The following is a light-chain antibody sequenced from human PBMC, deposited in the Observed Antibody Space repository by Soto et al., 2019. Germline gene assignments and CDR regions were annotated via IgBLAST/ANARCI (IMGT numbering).Light chain of an antibody. CDR3: QQYNNWLST. Sequence: EIVMTQSPATLSVSPGERATLSCRASQSVSSNLAWYQQKPGQAPRLLIDGASGRATGIPARFSGSGSGTEFTLTISSLQSEDFAVYYCQQYNNWLSTFGGGTKVEIK. V-gene: IGKV3-15*01. CDR1: QSVSSN. CDR2: GAS. J-gene: IGKJ4*01.